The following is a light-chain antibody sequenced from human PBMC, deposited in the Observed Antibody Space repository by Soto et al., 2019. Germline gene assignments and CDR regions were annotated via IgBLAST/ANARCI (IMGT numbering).Light chain of an antibody. CDR2: EVS. CDR3: SSYTRSNTWV. J-gene: IGLJ3*02. V-gene: IGLV2-14*01. CDR1: SSDIGGHNY. Sequence: QSALTQPASVSGSPGQSITISCTGTSSDIGGHNYVSWYQHHPGKAPKVIIYEVSDRPSGISDRFSGSTSGNTASLTISGLQAEDEADYYCSSYTRSNTWVFGGGTQLTVL.